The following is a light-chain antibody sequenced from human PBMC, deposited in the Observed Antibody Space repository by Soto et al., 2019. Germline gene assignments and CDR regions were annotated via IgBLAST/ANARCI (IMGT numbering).Light chain of an antibody. CDR3: QGHDTGPFA. V-gene: IGKV1-27*01. CDR2: AAS. J-gene: IGKJ3*01. Sequence: DIQMTQSPSSLSASVGDRVNITCRASQSIANYLAWYQQKPGKVPKLLIYAASILKSGVPPRFSGSQYGSDFALTITSRQPEDVAAYYCQGHDTGPFAFGPVTNV. CDR1: QSIANY.